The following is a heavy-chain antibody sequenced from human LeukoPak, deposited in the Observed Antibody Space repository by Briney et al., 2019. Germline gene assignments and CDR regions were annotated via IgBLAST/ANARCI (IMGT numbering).Heavy chain of an antibody. CDR2: INPNSGGT. J-gene: IGHJ4*02. D-gene: IGHD3-22*01. Sequence: GASVKVSCKASGYTFTGYYMHWVRQAPGQGLEWMGWINPNSGGTNYAQKFQGRVTMTRDTSISTAYMELSRLRSDDTAVYYCARAFRTSNYYYSSGTEALGYWGQGTLVTVSS. CDR1: GYTFTGYY. CDR3: ARAFRTSNYYYSSGTEALGY. V-gene: IGHV1-2*02.